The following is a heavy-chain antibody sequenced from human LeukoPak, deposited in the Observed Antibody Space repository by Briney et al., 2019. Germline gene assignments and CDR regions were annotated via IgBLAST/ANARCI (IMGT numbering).Heavy chain of an antibody. J-gene: IGHJ3*02. CDR2: ISYDGSNK. V-gene: IGHV3-30-3*01. CDR1: GFTFSSYA. CDR3: AKESHSGSYYGAFDI. D-gene: IGHD1-26*01. Sequence: PGRSLRLSCAASGFTFSSYAMHWVRQAPGKGLEWVAVISYDGSNKYYADSVKGRFTISRDNSKNTLYLQMNSLRAEDTAVYYCAKESHSGSYYGAFDIWGQGTMVTVSS.